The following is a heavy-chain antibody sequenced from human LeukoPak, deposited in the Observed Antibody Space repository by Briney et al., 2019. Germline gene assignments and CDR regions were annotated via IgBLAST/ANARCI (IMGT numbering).Heavy chain of an antibody. CDR1: GGSISSHY. D-gene: IGHD2-2*01. CDR3: ARGGVEPALNDY. CDR2: IYYSGST. Sequence: PSETLSLTCTVSGGSISSHYWSWIRRPPGKGLEWIGYIYYSGSTSYNPSLKSRVTISVDTSKNQFSLKLSSVTAADTAVYYCARGGVEPALNDYWGQGTLVTVSS. J-gene: IGHJ4*02. V-gene: IGHV4-59*11.